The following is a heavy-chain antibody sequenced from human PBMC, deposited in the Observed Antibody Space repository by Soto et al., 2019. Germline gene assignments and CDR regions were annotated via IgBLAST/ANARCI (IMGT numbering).Heavy chain of an antibody. J-gene: IGHJ3*01. CDR2: IYHSGSP. Sequence: QVQLQESGPGLVKPSGTLSLTCAASSGSIFTTNWWSWVRQSPGRGLQWIGDIYHSGSPKYNPSLKNRVSISIDKSKGRFFLNLTSVTAADTAVYYCARKPDVATAKVGGGYVFDVWGQGTMVTVSS. D-gene: IGHD3-16*01. CDR1: SGSIFTTNW. CDR3: ARKPDVATAKVGGGYVFDV. V-gene: IGHV4-4*02.